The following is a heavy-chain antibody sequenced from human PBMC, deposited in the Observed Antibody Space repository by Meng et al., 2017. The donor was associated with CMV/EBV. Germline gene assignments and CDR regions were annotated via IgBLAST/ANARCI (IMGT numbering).Heavy chain of an antibody. D-gene: IGHD2-8*01. CDR1: GFTFSSYA. V-gene: IGHV3-23*01. CDR3: AKDIVLMVYAIGLDY. Sequence: GESLKISCAASGFTFSSYAMSWVRQAPGKGLEWVSAISGSGGSTYYADSVKGRFTISRDNSKNTLYLQMNNLRAEDTAVYYCAKDIVLMVYAIGLDYWGQGTLVTVSS. J-gene: IGHJ4*02. CDR2: ISGSGGST.